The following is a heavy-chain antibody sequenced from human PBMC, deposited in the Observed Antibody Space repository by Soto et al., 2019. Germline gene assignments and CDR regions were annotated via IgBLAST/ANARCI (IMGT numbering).Heavy chain of an antibody. Sequence: QLQLQESGPGLVKASETLSLTCNVSGGSISSSRSYWAWIRQPPGKGLEWIANIFYSGSTYYNPSLASRVLVSVDTSKNQFSLKLRSVTAAATAVYYCARQLTTADIDVWFYPWGQGTLVTVSS. V-gene: IGHV4-39*01. CDR2: IFYSGST. D-gene: IGHD2-2*01. CDR1: GGSISSSRSY. CDR3: ARQLTTADIDVWFYP. J-gene: IGHJ5*02.